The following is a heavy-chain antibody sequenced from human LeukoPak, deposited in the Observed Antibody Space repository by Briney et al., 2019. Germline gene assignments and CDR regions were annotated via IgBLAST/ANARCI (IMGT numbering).Heavy chain of an antibody. V-gene: IGHV3-7*01. D-gene: IGHD3-10*01. J-gene: IGHJ4*02. CDR1: GFNFSSYW. CDR2: IEQDGSEK. Sequence: PGGSLRLCCAASGFNFSSYWMSWVRQAPGKGLEWVANIEQDGSEKYYVDSVKGRFTISRDNAKNSLYLQMNSLRAEDTAVYYCAREELWFGELLYDYWGQGTLVTVSS. CDR3: AREELWFGELLYDY.